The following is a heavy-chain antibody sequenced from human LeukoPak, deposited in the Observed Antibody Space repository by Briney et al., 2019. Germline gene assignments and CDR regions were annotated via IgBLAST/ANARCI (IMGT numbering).Heavy chain of an antibody. Sequence: SVKVSCKASGYTFTGHYIHWLRQAPGQGLEGMGWINPNGDTIYPQQFRGRVPLNRDTCISTGYMEVSRLASDDPAVFYCARDLGAVASTKNAFDIWGQGTMVTVSS. J-gene: IGHJ3*02. CDR3: ARDLGAVASTKNAFDI. CDR2: INPNGDT. D-gene: IGHD6-19*01. V-gene: IGHV1-2*02. CDR1: GYTFTGHY.